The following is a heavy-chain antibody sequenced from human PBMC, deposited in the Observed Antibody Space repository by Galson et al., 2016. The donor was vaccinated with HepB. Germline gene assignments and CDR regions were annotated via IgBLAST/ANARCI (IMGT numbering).Heavy chain of an antibody. D-gene: IGHD6-13*01. J-gene: IGHJ5*02. CDR3: AKEGSSSWPRYNWFDA. Sequence: SLRLSCAASGFTFSSYAMSWVRQAPGKGLGWVSAISGSGGSTYYADSVKGRFTISRDNSKNTLYLQMSSLKVEDTAVSYCAKEGSSSWPRYNWFDAWGQGTLVTVSS. CDR2: ISGSGGST. V-gene: IGHV3-23*01. CDR1: GFTFSSYA.